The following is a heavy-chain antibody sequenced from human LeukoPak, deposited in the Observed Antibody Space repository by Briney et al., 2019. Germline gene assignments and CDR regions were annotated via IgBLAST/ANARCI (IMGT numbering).Heavy chain of an antibody. Sequence: GASVKVSCKASGYTFTGYYMHWVRQAPGQGLEWMGWINPNSGGTNYAQKFQGRVTMTRDTSISTAYMELSRLRSDDTAVYYCARDLGGSSGWADYWGQGTLVTVSS. V-gene: IGHV1-2*02. CDR3: ARDLGGSSGWADY. J-gene: IGHJ4*02. D-gene: IGHD6-19*01. CDR1: GYTFTGYY. CDR2: INPNSGGT.